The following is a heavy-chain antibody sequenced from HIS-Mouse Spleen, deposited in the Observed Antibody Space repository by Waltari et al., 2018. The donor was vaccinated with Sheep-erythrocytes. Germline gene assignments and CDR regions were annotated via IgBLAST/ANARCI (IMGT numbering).Heavy chain of an antibody. V-gene: IGHV3-9*01. CDR2: ISLNSGST. CDR1: GFSFADYT. CDR3: AKDISRNIVVVPAAVGDY. D-gene: IGHD2-2*01. Sequence: EVQLVESGGGLVQPGRSLRLSCAASGFSFADYTMHWVRQAPGEGLGWVSGISLNSGSTGYADSVKGRFTIARDNAKNSLYLQMNSLRAEDTALYYCAKDISRNIVVVPAAVGDYWGQGTLVTVSS. J-gene: IGHJ4*02.